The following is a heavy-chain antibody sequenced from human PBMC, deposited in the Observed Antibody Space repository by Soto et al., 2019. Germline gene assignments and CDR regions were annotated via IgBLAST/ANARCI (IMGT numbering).Heavy chain of an antibody. D-gene: IGHD5-18*01. CDR2: ISGYTANT. J-gene: IGHJ4*02. Sequence: QVQLVQSGAEVKKPGASVKVSCKSSGYTFTSYGISWVRQAPGQGPEWMGWISGYTANTNYAQRFQGRVTMTTDTSTSTAYMELRSLRSDDTAMYYCARDVPDTTMSIFDYWGQGTMVTVSS. CDR3: ARDVPDTTMSIFDY. V-gene: IGHV1-18*04. CDR1: GYTFTSYG.